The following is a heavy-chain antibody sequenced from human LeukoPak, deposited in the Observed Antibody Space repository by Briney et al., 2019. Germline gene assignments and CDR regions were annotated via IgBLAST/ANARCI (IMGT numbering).Heavy chain of an antibody. V-gene: IGHV4-39*01. J-gene: IGHJ3*02. CDR2: IYYSGST. CDR1: GGSISSSSYY. Sequence: SETLSLTCTVSGGSISSSSYYWGWIRQPPGKGLEWIGSIYYSGSTYYNPSLKSRVTISVDTSKNQFSLKLSSVTAADTAVYYCVRPXXXIAARXAXDIWGXGTMVTVSS. CDR3: VRPXXXIAARXAXDI. D-gene: IGHD6-6*01.